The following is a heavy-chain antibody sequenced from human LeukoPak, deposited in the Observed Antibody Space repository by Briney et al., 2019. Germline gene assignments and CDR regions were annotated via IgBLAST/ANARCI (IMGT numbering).Heavy chain of an antibody. J-gene: IGHJ4*02. CDR2: IKHSGST. CDR1: GGSFSGYY. V-gene: IGHV4-34*01. CDR3: AGRIAAAPYYFDY. D-gene: IGHD6-13*01. Sequence: SETLSLTCAVYGGSFSGYYWSWIRQPPGKGLEWIGEIKHSGSTNYNPSLKSRVTISVDTSKNQFSLKLSSVTAADTAVYYCAGRIAAAPYYFDYWGQGTLVTVSS.